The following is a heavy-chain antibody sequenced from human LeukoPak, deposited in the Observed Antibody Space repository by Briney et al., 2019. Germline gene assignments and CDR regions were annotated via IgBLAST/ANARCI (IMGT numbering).Heavy chain of an antibody. CDR1: GFTFRNYW. D-gene: IGHD6-19*01. V-gene: IGHV3-7*03. CDR2: IKRDGSDR. Sequence: GGSLRLSCAASGFTFRNYWMSWVRQAPGTGLEWVANIKRDGSDRNYVTSVRGRFTISRDNAESSLYLQMNSLRVEDTAVYYCVRNLAVAGTCFDSWGQGTLVTVSS. CDR3: VRNLAVAGTCFDS. J-gene: IGHJ5*01.